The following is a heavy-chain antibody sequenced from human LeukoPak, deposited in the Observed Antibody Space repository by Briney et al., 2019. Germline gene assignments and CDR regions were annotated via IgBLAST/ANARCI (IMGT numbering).Heavy chain of an antibody. CDR3: ARAVGGYDYGGNSGYFDY. D-gene: IGHD4-23*01. Sequence: SVKVSCTASGGTFSSYAISWVRQAPGQGLEWMGGIIPIFGTANYAQKFQGRVTITADESTSTAYMELSSLRSEDTAVYYCARAVGGYDYGGNSGYFDYWGQGTLVTVSS. V-gene: IGHV1-69*01. CDR2: IIPIFGTA. CDR1: GGTFSSYA. J-gene: IGHJ4*02.